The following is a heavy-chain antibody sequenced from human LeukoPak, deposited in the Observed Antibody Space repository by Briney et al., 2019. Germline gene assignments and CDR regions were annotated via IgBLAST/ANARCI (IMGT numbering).Heavy chain of an antibody. CDR2: IYYSGST. V-gene: IGHV4-39*07. CDR1: GGSISSSSYY. D-gene: IGHD6-6*01. Sequence: PSETLSLTCTVSGGSISSSSYYWGGIRQPPGKGLEWIGSIYYSGSTYYNPSLKSRVTISVDTSKNQFSLKLSSVTAADTAVYYCARGEYSSSVYWGQGTPVTVSS. CDR3: ARGEYSSSVY. J-gene: IGHJ4*02.